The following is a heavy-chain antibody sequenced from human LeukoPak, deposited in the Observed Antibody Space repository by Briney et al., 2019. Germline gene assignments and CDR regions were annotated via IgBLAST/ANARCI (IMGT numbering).Heavy chain of an antibody. J-gene: IGHJ4*02. CDR2: INTDGMST. V-gene: IGHV3-74*01. D-gene: IGHD3-9*01. Sequence: GGSLRLSCAASGFTFSSYWMHWVRQAPGKGLVWVSRINTDGMSTSYADSVKGRFTISRDNAKNTLYLQMNSLRAEDTAVYYCARGKGLSGWYYFDYWGQGTLVSVSS. CDR1: GFTFSSYW. CDR3: ARGKGLSGWYYFDY.